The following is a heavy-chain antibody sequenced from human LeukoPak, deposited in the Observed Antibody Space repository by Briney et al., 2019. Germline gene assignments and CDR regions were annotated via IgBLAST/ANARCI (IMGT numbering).Heavy chain of an antibody. Sequence: PGKPCGYASRSTFTASYVNSGPGSPGQRVECMGWINNNSGGTNYALWFQGRVTMSRETLISIAYMEMSRLKSDDTAVNYCARDGDQWLTERCDYWGQGTLVTVSS. V-gene: IGHV1-2*02. D-gene: IGHD6-19*01. CDR3: ARDGDQWLTERCDY. CDR1: RSTFTASY. J-gene: IGHJ4*02. CDR2: INNNSGGT.